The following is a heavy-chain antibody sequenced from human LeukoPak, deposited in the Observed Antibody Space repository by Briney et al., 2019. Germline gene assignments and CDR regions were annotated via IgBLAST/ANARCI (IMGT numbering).Heavy chain of an antibody. J-gene: IGHJ4*02. CDR2: ISAYNGNT. D-gene: IGHD6-13*01. V-gene: IGHV1-18*04. Sequence: ASVKVSCKASGYTFTSFGISWVRQAPGQGLEWMGWISAYNGNTNYAQKLQGRVTMTTDTSTSTVYMELRSLTSDDTAVYYCARARDSSWLFFDYWGQGTLVTVSS. CDR3: ARARDSSWLFFDY. CDR1: GYTFTSFG.